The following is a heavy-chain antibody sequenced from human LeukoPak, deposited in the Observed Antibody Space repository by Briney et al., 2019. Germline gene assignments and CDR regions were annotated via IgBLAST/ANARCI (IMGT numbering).Heavy chain of an antibody. CDR2: INPSGGST. CDR1: GYTFTSYY. V-gene: IGHV1-46*01. CDR3: ARVSNSSGWVYYYYYMDV. D-gene: IGHD3-22*01. Sequence: ASVKVSCKASGYTFTSYYMHWVRQAPGQGLEWMGIINPSGGSTSYAQKFQGRVTMTRDTSTSTVYMELSSLRSEDTAVYYCARVSNSSGWVYYYYYMDVWGKGTTVTVSS. J-gene: IGHJ6*03.